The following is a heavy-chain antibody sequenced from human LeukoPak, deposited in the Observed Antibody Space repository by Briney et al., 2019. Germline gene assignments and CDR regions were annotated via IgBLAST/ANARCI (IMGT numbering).Heavy chain of an antibody. V-gene: IGHV4-39*01. CDR3: ARQPGGKWVTTLYYFDY. J-gene: IGHJ4*02. D-gene: IGHD4-17*01. CDR2: IYYSGTT. CDR1: GGSISSSSYY. Sequence: SETLSLTCSVSGGSISSSSYYWAWIRQPPGKGLEWIGSIYYSGTTYYNPSLKSRVTISVDTSKNQFSLKLSSVTAADTAVYYCARQPGGKWVTTLYYFDYWGQGTLVTVSS.